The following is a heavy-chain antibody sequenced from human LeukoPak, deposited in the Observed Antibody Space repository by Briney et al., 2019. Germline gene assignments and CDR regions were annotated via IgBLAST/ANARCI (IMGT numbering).Heavy chain of an antibody. D-gene: IGHD6-19*01. V-gene: IGHV1-8*01. Sequence: ASVTVSCKASGYTFTSYDINWVRQATGQGLEWMGWMNPNSGNTGYAQKFQGRVTMTRNTSISTAYMELSSLRSEDTAVYYCARGRTIAVASSSGCVGYWGQGTLVTVSS. CDR2: MNPNSGNT. CDR1: GYTFTSYD. J-gene: IGHJ4*02. CDR3: ARGRTIAVASSSGCVGY.